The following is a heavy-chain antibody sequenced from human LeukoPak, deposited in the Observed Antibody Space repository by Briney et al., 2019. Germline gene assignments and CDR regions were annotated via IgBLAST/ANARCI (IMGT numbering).Heavy chain of an antibody. CDR2: IYHSGTT. D-gene: IGHD5/OR15-5a*01. CDR1: GGSISSVGYS. Sequence: PSQTLSLTCAVSGGSISSVGYSWSWIRQPPGKGLEYIGNIYHSGTTYYNPPLKSRVTISVDRSKNQFSLKLRSVTAADTAVYFCARVKLNSVGAFDFWGQGTMVTVSS. CDR3: ARVKLNSVGAFDF. V-gene: IGHV4-30-2*01. J-gene: IGHJ3*01.